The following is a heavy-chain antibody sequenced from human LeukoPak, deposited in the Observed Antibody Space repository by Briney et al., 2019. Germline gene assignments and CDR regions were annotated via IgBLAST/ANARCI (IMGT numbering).Heavy chain of an antibody. J-gene: IGHJ5*02. CDR2: IYTSGST. CDR3: ASTRGYYDFWSGSAWFDP. D-gene: IGHD3-3*01. CDR1: GGSISSYY. Sequence: SETLSLTCTVSGGSISSYYWSWIRQPAGKGLEWIGRIYTSGSTNYNPSLKSRVTISVDTSKNQFSLKLSSVTAADTAVYYCASTRGYYDFWSGSAWFDPWGQGTLVTVSS. V-gene: IGHV4-4*07.